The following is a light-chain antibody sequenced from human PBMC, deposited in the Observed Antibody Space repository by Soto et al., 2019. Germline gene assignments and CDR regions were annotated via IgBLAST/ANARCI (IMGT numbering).Light chain of an antibody. CDR3: SSYTNSDTWV. Sequence: QSALTQPASMSGSPGQSITISCTGTSSDIGGYNFVSWYQQHPGKAPKLVIYEVTNRPSGISNRFSGSKSGNTASLTISGLQAEDKADYHCSSYTNSDTWVFGGGTKLTVL. J-gene: IGLJ3*02. V-gene: IGLV2-14*01. CDR1: SSDIGGYNF. CDR2: EVT.